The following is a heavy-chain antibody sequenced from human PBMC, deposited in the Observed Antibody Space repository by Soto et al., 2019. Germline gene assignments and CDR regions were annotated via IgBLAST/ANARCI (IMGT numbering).Heavy chain of an antibody. CDR2: IYYSGST. V-gene: IGHV4-31*03. CDR1: GGSISSGGYY. J-gene: IGHJ6*02. D-gene: IGHD3-10*01. Sequence: PSETLSLTCTVSGGSISSGGYYWSWIRQHPGKGLEWIGYIYYSGSTYYSPSLKTRVTISVDTSKNQFSLKLSSVTAADTAVYYCARGETRGGYGSGSYPYYYYYGMDVWGQGTTVTVSS. CDR3: ARGETRGGYGSGSYPYYYYYGMDV.